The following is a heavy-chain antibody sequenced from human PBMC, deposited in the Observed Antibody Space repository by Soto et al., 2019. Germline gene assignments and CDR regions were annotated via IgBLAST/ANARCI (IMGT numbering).Heavy chain of an antibody. CDR2: ISYDGSNK. CDR1: GFTFSNYG. J-gene: IGHJ4*02. D-gene: IGHD3-22*01. V-gene: IGHV3-30*03. Sequence: PGGSLRLSCAASGFTFSNYGIHWVRQDPGKGLEWVAVISYDGSNKYYADSVKGRFTISRDNAKISLYLKMNSLRAEDTAVYYCARWSYDSSGYYKGALDYWGQGTLVTVSS. CDR3: ARWSYDSSGYYKGALDY.